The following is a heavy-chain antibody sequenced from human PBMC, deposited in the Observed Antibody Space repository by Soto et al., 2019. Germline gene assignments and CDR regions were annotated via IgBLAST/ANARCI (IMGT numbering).Heavy chain of an antibody. CDR2: ISYDGSNK. CDR3: AKEWRLLWVRGTTGDGFDI. D-gene: IGHD3-10*01. Sequence: PGGSLRLSCAASGFTFSSYGMHWVRQASGKGLEWVAVISYDGSNKYYADSVKGRFTISRDNSKNTLYLQMNSLRAEDTAVYYCAKEWRLLWVRGTTGDGFDIWSQGTMVTV. V-gene: IGHV3-30*18. CDR1: GFTFSSYG. J-gene: IGHJ3*02.